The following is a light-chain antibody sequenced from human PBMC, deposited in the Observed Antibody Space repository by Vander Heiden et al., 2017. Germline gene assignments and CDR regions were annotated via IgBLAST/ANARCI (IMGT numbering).Light chain of an antibody. CDR1: QSVSSY. CDR2: DAS. Sequence: EIAFTPSLSTLSFSPGERPTLSCRASQSVSSYLAWYQQKPGQAPRLLIYDASNRVTGIPARFSGSGYGTDFTLTISSREPEDFAVYYCQQHSYWPPLTFGHGTKVDIK. CDR3: QQHSYWPPLT. V-gene: IGKV3-11*01. J-gene: IGKJ3*01.